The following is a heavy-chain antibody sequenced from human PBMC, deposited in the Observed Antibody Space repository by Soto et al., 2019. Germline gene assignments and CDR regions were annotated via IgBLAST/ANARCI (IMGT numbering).Heavy chain of an antibody. CDR3: ARGYGGGWSRGGYFEL. Sequence: GGSLRLSCAASGFIFSTYEMNWVRQAPGKGLEWLSHITSSGYNTYYAESVKGRFTISRDNAKNLLYLEMNSLRAEDTAVYYCARGYGGGWSRGGYFELWGQGALVTVSS. J-gene: IGHJ4*02. CDR2: ITSSGYNT. V-gene: IGHV3-48*03. CDR1: GFIFSTYE. D-gene: IGHD6-19*01.